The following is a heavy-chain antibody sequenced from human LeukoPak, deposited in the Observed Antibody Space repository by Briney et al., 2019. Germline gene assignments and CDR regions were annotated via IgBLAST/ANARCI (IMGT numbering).Heavy chain of an antibody. J-gene: IGHJ3*02. Sequence: SETLSLTCTVSGGSISSSSYYWGWIRQPPGKGLEWIGSIYYSGSTYYNPSLKSRVTISVDTSKNQLSLKLSSVTAADTAVYYCARSSYYYAADAFDIWGQGTMVTVSS. CDR2: IYYSGST. D-gene: IGHD3-10*01. CDR3: ARSSYYYAADAFDI. V-gene: IGHV4-39*01. CDR1: GGSISSSSYY.